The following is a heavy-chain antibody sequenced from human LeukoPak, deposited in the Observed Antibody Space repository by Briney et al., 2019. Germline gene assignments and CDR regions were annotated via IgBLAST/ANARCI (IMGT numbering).Heavy chain of an antibody. V-gene: IGHV3-30*18. Sequence: GRSLRLSCAASGFTFSSYGMHWVRQAPGKGLEWVAVISYDGSNKYYADSVKGRFTISRDNSKNTLYLQMNSLRAEDTAVYYCAKGSSRGLDYWGQGTLVTVSS. J-gene: IGHJ4*02. CDR2: ISYDGSNK. D-gene: IGHD3-10*01. CDR3: AKGSSRGLDY. CDR1: GFTFSSYG.